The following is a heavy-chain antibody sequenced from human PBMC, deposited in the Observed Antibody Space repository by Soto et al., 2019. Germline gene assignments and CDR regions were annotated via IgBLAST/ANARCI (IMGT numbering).Heavy chain of an antibody. CDR2: IYPSDSDT. Sequence: GETLKISCKGSGYNFAGYWIAWVRQMPGKGLELMGIIYPSDSDTRYRPSFQGQVTISADKSISSAYLQWSSLRASDTAMYYCARGGVSTRTFDYWGQGTPVTVSS. D-gene: IGHD3-3*01. CDR1: GYNFAGYW. CDR3: ARGGVSTRTFDY. V-gene: IGHV5-51*01. J-gene: IGHJ4*02.